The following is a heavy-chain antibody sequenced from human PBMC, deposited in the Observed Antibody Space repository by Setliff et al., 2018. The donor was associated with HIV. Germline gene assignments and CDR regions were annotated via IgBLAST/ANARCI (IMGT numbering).Heavy chain of an antibody. D-gene: IGHD5-18*01. V-gene: IGHV3-43*01. Sequence: GGSLRLSCAASGFTFDDYTMHWVRQAPGKGLEWVSLISWDGGSTYYAASVKGRFTISRDNSKNSLYLQMNSLRTEDTALYYCAKDIYPLVDIAIPDVWGQGTTVTV. J-gene: IGHJ6*02. CDR2: ISWDGGST. CDR3: AKDIYPLVDIAIPDV. CDR1: GFTFDDYT.